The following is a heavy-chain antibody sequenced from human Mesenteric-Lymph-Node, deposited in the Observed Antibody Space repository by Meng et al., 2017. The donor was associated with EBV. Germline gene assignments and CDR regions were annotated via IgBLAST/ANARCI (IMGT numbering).Heavy chain of an antibody. CDR1: GYTFTDYA. J-gene: IGHJ4*02. CDR2: INANTGNP. CDR3: ARAAGDDYGDYFDY. V-gene: IGHV7-4-1*02. D-gene: IGHD4-17*01. Sequence: QFQLVQSGVEVKKPGPSVKVSCKASGYTFTDYAVNWVRQAPGQGLESMGWINANTGNPTYAQGFTGRFVFSLDTSVSTAYLQISSLKSEDTAVYYCARAAGDDYGDYFDYWGQGTLVTVSS.